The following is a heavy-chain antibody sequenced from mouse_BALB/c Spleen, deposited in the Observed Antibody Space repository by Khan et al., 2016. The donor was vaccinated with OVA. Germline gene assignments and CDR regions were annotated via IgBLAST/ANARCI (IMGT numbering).Heavy chain of an antibody. CDR2: ISGDSNTI. V-gene: IGHV5-17*02. D-gene: IGHD1-1*01. J-gene: IGHJ2*01. CDR3: ATSYFYGYYFDY. Sequence: VQLVESGGGLVQPGGSRKLSSAASGFTFNNYGMHWVRQAPEKGLEWVAYISGDSNTIYYVDSVKGRFTISRDNPKNTLFLQMTSLMSEDTAMYYCATSYFYGYYFDYWGQGTTLTVS. CDR1: GFTFNNYG.